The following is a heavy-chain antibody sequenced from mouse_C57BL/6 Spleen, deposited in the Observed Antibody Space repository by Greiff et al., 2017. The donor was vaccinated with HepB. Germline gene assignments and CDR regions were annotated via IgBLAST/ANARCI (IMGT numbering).Heavy chain of an antibody. J-gene: IGHJ1*03. D-gene: IGHD1-1*01. CDR1: GYSITSGYY. V-gene: IGHV3-6*01. Sequence: EVKLVESGPGLVKPSQSLSLTCSVTGYSITSGYYWNWIRQFPGNKLEWMGYISYDGSNNYNPSLKNRISITRDTSKNQFFLKLNSVTTEDTATYYCARDPHYYGSSTGYFDVWGTGTTVTVSS. CDR2: ISYDGSN. CDR3: ARDPHYYGSSTGYFDV.